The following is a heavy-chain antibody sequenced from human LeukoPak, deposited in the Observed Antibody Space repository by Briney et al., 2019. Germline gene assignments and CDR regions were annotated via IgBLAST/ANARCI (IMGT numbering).Heavy chain of an antibody. CDR3: ARAVDDDLAGYYWGDWFDP. CDR1: GGTFSNYA. D-gene: IGHD3-9*01. Sequence: SVKVSFKATGGTFSNYAISWVRQAPGQGLEWMGRIIVTLGTANYAQKFQGRVASTADKSTSTAYMELSSLTSEDTAVYYCARAVDDDLAGYYWGDWFDPWGQGSLVSVSS. V-gene: IGHV1-69*04. J-gene: IGHJ5*02. CDR2: IIVTLGTA.